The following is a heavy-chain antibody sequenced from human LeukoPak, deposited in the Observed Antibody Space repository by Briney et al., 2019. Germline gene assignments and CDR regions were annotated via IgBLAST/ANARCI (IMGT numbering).Heavy chain of an antibody. Sequence: KTSETLSLTCGVSGDSISRGRHDWSWDRQPPGSGLEWVGTIYSSGATYHNPSLESRLTMSVDTSTNHFSLRLTSVTAADTAIYYCATISPDGEYFDYWGQGTAVALST. V-gene: IGHV4-39*07. CDR3: ATISPDGEYFDY. D-gene: IGHD3-3*01. CDR2: IYSSGAT. CDR1: GDSISRGRHD. J-gene: IGHJ4*02.